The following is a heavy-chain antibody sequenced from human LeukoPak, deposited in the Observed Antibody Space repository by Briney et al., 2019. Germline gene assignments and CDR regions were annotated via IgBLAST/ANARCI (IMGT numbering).Heavy chain of an antibody. CDR3: ARFGSTLVPYSYFDY. V-gene: IGHV4-39*07. Sequence: SETLSLTCTVSGGSLSSSSYYWGWIRQPPGKGLEWIGSIYYSGSTYYNPSLKSRVTISVDTSKNQFSLKLSSVTAADTAVYYCARFGSTLVPYSYFDYWGQGTLVTVSS. J-gene: IGHJ4*02. CDR2: IYYSGST. CDR1: GGSLSSSSYY. D-gene: IGHD4-11*01.